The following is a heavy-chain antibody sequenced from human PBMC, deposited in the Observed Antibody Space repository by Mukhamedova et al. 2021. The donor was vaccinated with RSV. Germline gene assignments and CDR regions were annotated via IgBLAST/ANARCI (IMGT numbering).Heavy chain of an antibody. CDR2: ISVYNGNT. CDR3: TRDTPGTAAAATFDY. Sequence: GWISVYNGNTDYTQKFQGRVTLTTDTSTSTAFMELRSLRFDDTAVYYCTRDTPGTAAAATFDYWGQGTLVTVPS. J-gene: IGHJ4*02. D-gene: IGHD6-13*01. V-gene: IGHV1-18*01.